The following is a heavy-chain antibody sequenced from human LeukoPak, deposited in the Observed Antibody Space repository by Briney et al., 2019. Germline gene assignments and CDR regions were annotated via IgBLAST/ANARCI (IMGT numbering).Heavy chain of an antibody. CDR1: GASITSSY. J-gene: IGHJ4*02. V-gene: IGHV4-59*08. CDR2: VYHTGNT. Sequence: SETLSLTCTVSGASITSSYWSWIRQPPGKGLEWIGYVYHTGNTDYNPSLRSRVTISLDTSKSHFTLSLSSATAADTAVYFCARHPFSNPFDFWGRGTLVTVSS. D-gene: IGHD2/OR15-2a*01. CDR3: ARHPFSNPFDF.